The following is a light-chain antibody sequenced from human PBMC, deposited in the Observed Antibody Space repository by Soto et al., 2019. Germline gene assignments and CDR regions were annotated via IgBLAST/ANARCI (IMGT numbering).Light chain of an antibody. J-gene: IGKJ1*01. CDR1: QTINTY. V-gene: IGKV1-39*01. CDR2: AAS. CDR3: QQSYITPPWT. Sequence: DIQMTQSPSSLSASLGDRVTITCRASQTINTYLNWYQHKPGTAPKLLIYAASTLQSGVPSRFSGRGSGTDFTLTISSLQPEDFATYYCQQSYITPPWTFGQGTKVEIK.